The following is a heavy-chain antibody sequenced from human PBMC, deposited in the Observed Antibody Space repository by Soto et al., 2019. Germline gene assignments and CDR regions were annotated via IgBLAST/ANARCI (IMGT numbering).Heavy chain of an antibody. CDR3: TTVVRYCISTSCYGPGF. J-gene: IGHJ6*02. Sequence: GGSLRLSCAASGFTFSKAWVNWVPQAPGKGPEWVGRIKSKTDGGTTDYAAPVKGRFTISRDDSKNTLYLQMNSLKTEDTAVYYCTTVVRYCISTSCYGPGFWGQGTTGTVSS. CDR1: GFTFSKAW. CDR2: IKSKTDGGTT. D-gene: IGHD2-2*01. V-gene: IGHV3-15*07.